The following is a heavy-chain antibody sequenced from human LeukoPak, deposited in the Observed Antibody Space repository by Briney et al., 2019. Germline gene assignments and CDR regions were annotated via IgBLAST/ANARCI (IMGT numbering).Heavy chain of an antibody. V-gene: IGHV3-7*03. D-gene: IGHD2/OR15-2a*01. Sequence: GGSLRLSCAASGFSFSGYWMTWVPEAPGKGLEWVANIKEDGSEKYYADFVKGRFTISRDNAKNSLDLQMNSLRAEDTAVYYCARRGSTDYWGQGTLVTVSS. CDR3: ARRGSTDY. J-gene: IGHJ4*02. CDR1: GFSFSGYW. CDR2: IKEDGSEK.